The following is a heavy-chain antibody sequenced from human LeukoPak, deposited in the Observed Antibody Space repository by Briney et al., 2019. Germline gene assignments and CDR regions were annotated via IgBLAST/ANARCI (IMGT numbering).Heavy chain of an antibody. D-gene: IGHD3-16*02. CDR1: GGSFSGYY. Sequence: TSETLSLTCAVYGGSFSGYYWSWIRQPPGKGLEWTGEINHSGSTNYNPSLKSRVTISVDTSKNQFSLKLSSVTAADTAVYYCARERTMITFGGAIVLYLDYWGQGTLVTVSS. CDR3: ARERTMITFGGAIVLYLDY. V-gene: IGHV4-34*01. J-gene: IGHJ4*02. CDR2: INHSGST.